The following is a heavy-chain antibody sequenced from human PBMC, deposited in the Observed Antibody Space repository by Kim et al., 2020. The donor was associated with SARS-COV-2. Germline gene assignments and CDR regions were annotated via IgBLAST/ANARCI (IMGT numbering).Heavy chain of an antibody. Sequence: RYSPSFQGQVTISADKSISTAYLQWSSLKASDTAMYYCARQGATVTTDYWGQGTLVTVSS. V-gene: IGHV5-51*01. D-gene: IGHD4-17*01. CDR3: ARQGATVTTDY. J-gene: IGHJ4*02.